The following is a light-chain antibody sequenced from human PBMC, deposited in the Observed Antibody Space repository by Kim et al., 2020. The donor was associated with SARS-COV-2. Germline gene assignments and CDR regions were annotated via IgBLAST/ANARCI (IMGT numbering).Light chain of an antibody. CDR1: SGPSIYA. V-gene: IGLV4-69*01. J-gene: IGLJ3*02. CDR3: QTWGTGPWV. CDR2: LNSDGSH. Sequence: SVKLTGTPISGPSIYASAWHQQQPEKGPRYLLKLNSDGSHRKGDGIPVRFSGSSSGAELYLPISSLQSEDEADYYCQTWGTGPWVFGGGTKLTVL.